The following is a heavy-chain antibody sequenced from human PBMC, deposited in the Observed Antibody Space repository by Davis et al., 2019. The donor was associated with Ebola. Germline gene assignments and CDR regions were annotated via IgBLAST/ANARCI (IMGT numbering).Heavy chain of an antibody. CDR3: ATYGADHLFNN. J-gene: IGHJ4*02. CDR2: INHSGGT. D-gene: IGHD4-17*01. Sequence: PSETLSLTCTVSGGSINTYYWSWIRQPAGRGLEWIGEINHSGGTNYNPSLESRLTMSVDTSKNHFSLKLSSVTAADTAVYYCATYGADHLFNNWGQGTLVTVSS. V-gene: IGHV4-59*04. CDR1: GGSINTYY.